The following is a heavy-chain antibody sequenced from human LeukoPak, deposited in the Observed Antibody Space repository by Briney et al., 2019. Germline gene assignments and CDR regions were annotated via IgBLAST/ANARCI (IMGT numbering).Heavy chain of an antibody. CDR2: IYYSGST. Sequence: SETLSLTCTVSGGSISSSSYYWGWIRQPPGKGLEWIGSIYYSGSTYYNPSLKSRVTISVDTSKNQFSLKLSSVTAADTAVYYCARRNGAGSSWNFDYWGQGTLVTVSS. D-gene: IGHD6-13*01. V-gene: IGHV4-39*01. J-gene: IGHJ4*02. CDR1: GGSISSSSYY. CDR3: ARRNGAGSSWNFDY.